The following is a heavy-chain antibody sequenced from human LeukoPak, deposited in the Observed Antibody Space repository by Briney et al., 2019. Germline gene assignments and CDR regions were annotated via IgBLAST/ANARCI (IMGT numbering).Heavy chain of an antibody. V-gene: IGHV3-33*01. Sequence: GRSLRLSCTAPGLTFCSYAIHWIRRAPGKGLEWVALVCHDGSNRYYADSVKGRFTISRDNSKNTVYLQMNSLRAEDTAVYYCARELFGSGSCPDYWGQGTLVTVSS. CDR1: GLTFCSYA. D-gene: IGHD3-10*01. J-gene: IGHJ4*02. CDR2: VCHDGSNR. CDR3: ARELFGSGSCPDY.